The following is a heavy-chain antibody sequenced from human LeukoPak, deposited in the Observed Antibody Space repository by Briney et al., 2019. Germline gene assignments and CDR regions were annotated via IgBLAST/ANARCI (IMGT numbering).Heavy chain of an antibody. CDR3: ARDHSSGWYYIDY. CDR1: GSTVSSNY. D-gene: IGHD6-19*01. CDR2: IYSGGST. V-gene: IGHV3-53*01. J-gene: IGHJ4*02. Sequence: GGSLRLSCAASGSTVSSNYMSWVRQAPGKGLEWVSVIYSGGSTYYADSVKGRFTISKDNSKNTLYLQMNSLRAEDTAVYYCARDHSSGWYYIDYWGQGTLVTVSS.